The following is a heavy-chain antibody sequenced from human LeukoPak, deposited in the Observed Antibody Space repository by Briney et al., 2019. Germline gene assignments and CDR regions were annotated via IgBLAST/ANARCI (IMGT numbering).Heavy chain of an antibody. D-gene: IGHD3-22*01. V-gene: IGHV4-61*02. J-gene: IGHJ4*02. Sequence: SQTLSLTCIVSGDSISNGTYYWNWIRQPAGKGLEWIGRIYSTGSTNYNPSLKSRVTISVDTSKNEFSLELSSVTAADTAVYYCARASYSYDINGWVPFDYWGQGTLVTVSS. CDR1: GDSISNGTYY. CDR2: IYSTGST. CDR3: ARASYSYDINGWVPFDY.